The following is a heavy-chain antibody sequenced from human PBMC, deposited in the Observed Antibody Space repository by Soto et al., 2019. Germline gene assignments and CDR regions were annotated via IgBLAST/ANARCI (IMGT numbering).Heavy chain of an antibody. CDR2: ISWNSGRK. CDR1: SFTLDEYA. V-gene: IGHV3-9*01. D-gene: IGHD6-19*01. CDR3: AKNGQWLATPPEA. J-gene: IGHJ4*02. Sequence: PGGSLRLSCAASSFTLDEYAMHWVRQAPGRGLEWVSSISWNSGRKVYADSVKGRFTVSRDNAKNKLHLQMNDLRPEDTATYYCAKNGQWLATPPEAWGQGTLVTVSS.